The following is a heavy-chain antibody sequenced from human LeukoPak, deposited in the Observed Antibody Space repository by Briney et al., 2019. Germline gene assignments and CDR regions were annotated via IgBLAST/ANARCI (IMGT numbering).Heavy chain of an antibody. CDR1: GFTFSSYW. CDR3: ATPKRLLDY. D-gene: IGHD6-25*01. Sequence: VGSLRLSCAASGFTFSSYWMSWVRHAPRKGLEWVANIKQDGSEKYSVDSVKGRFTISRDNAKTSLYLQINSLRAEDTAVYYCATPKRLLDYWGQGTLVTVSS. V-gene: IGHV3-7*01. J-gene: IGHJ4*02. CDR2: IKQDGSEK.